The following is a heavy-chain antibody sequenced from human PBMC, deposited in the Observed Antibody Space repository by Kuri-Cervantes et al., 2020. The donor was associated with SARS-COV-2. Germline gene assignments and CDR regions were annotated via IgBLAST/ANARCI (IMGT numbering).Heavy chain of an antibody. CDR2: IYAGGGT. CDR1: GFIVSSSY. Sequence: GESLKISCAASGFIVSSSYMSWVRQAPGKGLEWVSIIYAGGGTYYADSVKGQFTISRDNAKNSLYLQMNSLRDEDTAVYYCASGVYEEWELPGEDYWGQGTLVTVSS. CDR3: ASGVYEEWELPGEDY. J-gene: IGHJ4*02. V-gene: IGHV3-66*01. D-gene: IGHD1-26*01.